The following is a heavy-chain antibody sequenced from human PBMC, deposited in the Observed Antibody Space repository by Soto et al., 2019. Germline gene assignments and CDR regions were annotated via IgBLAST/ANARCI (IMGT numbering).Heavy chain of an antibody. J-gene: IGHJ6*02. CDR3: ARVISAEQCSIGECYSWHYYYYYGMDV. D-gene: IGHD2-21*01. CDR2: ISAYNGNT. V-gene: IGHV1-18*04. Sequence: GASVKVSCKASGYTFTSYGISWVRQAPGQGLEWMGWISAYNGNTNYAQKLQGRVTMTTDTSTSTAYMELRSLRSEDTAVYYCARVISAEQCSIGECYSWHYYYYYGMDVWGQGTTVTVSS. CDR1: GYTFTSYG.